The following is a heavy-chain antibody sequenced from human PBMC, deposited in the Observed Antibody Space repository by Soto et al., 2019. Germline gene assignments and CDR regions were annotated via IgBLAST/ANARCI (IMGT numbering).Heavy chain of an antibody. CDR2: ISGSGGST. CDR1: GFTFSSYA. J-gene: IGHJ4*02. V-gene: IGHV3-23*01. CDR3: ARRGSGSYCDY. D-gene: IGHD1-26*01. Sequence: EVQLLESGGGLVQPGGSLRLSCAASGFTFSSYAMRWVRQAPVKGLEWVSAISGSGGSTYYADSVKGRFTISRDNSKNTLYLQMISLRAEDTAVYYCARRGSGSYCDYWGQGTLVTVSS.